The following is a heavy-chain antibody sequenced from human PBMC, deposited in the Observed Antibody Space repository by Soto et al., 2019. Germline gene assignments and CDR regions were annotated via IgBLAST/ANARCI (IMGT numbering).Heavy chain of an antibody. J-gene: IGHJ6*02. CDR3: ARDLPPFGVVIISGMYV. V-gene: IGHV1-18*01. CDR1: GYTFTSYG. CDR2: ISAYNGNT. D-gene: IGHD3-3*01. Sequence: GASVKVSCKASGYTFTSYGISWVRQAPGQGLEWMGWISAYNGNTNYAQKLQGRVTMTTDTSTSTAYMELRSLRSDDTAVYYCARDLPPFGVVIISGMYVWGQGTTVTVSS.